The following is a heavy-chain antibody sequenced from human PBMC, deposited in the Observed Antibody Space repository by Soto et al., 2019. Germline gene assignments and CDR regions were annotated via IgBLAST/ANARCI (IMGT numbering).Heavy chain of an antibody. CDR3: ARDCSLGNRWCRWFDP. J-gene: IGHJ5*02. CDR2: ISRSSSNI. Sequence: VQLAESGGGLVQPGGSLRLSCAASGFTLSSYAMNWVRQAPGKGLEWVSYISRSSSNIQYAGSVKGRFTISRDNAKNSLYLQMNSLRDDDTAVYFCARDCSLGNRWCRWFDPWGQGTLVTVSS. V-gene: IGHV3-48*02. D-gene: IGHD2-8*02. CDR1: GFTLSSYA.